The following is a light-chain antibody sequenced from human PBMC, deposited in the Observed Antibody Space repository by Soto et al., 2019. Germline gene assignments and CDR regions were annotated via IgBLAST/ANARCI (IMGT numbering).Light chain of an antibody. Sequence: AIQLTQSPSSLSASLGDRVSITCRASQGIRDELGWYQQRPGSAPKLLIYGASTFQTGVPSRLGGSGSGTDFTLTISSLEPEDFATYHWLQDNSYPRTFGQGTKVEL. V-gene: IGKV1-6*01. CDR2: GAS. CDR3: LQDNSYPRT. CDR1: QGIRDE. J-gene: IGKJ1*01.